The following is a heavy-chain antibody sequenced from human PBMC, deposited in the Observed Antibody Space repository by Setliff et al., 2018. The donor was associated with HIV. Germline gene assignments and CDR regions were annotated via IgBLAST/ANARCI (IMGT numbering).Heavy chain of an antibody. CDR1: GIIFSTFG. D-gene: IGHD3-10*01. Sequence: GGSLRLSCAASGIIFSTFGMHGVRQAPGKGLEWVAVSRHDGSNENYADSVKGRFTISRDNSKNTLFLQMNTLRPEDTAVYYCASDCRVGGVFTYGMDVWGQGTLVTVSS. V-gene: IGHV3-33*08. CDR2: SRHDGSNE. J-gene: IGHJ6*02. CDR3: ASDCRVGGVFTYGMDV.